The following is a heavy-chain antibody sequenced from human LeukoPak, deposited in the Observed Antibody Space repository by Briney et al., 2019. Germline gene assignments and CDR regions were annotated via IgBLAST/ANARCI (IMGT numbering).Heavy chain of an antibody. CDR3: ARFITMIVVVLLWGYYFDY. V-gene: IGHV1-8*03. Sequence: SVKVSCKASGCTFSSCDIDWVPQATGQGLEWIGWMNPNSGNTVYAQKFQGRVTITRNTSISTAYMELSSLRSEDTAAYYCARFITMIVVVLLWGYYFDYWGQGTLVTVSS. J-gene: IGHJ4*02. D-gene: IGHD3-22*01. CDR1: GCTFSSCD. CDR2: MNPNSGNT.